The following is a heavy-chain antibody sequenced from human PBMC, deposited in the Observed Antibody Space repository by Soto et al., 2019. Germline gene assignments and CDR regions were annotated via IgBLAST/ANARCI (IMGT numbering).Heavy chain of an antibody. CDR2: ISSSSDYI. CDR1: EVTFISYT. D-gene: IGHD3-22*01. J-gene: IGHJ4*02. CDR3: ARLAYYRDSGEYYYGGFDY. V-gene: IGHV3-21*01. Sequence: GVLLSLCCRASEVTFISYTMSWIRQTQGKGLEWVSSISSSSDYIYYADSVKGRFTISRDNAKNSVFLQMNSLRPEDTAVYYCARLAYYRDSGEYYYGGFDYWGQGTPVTVSS.